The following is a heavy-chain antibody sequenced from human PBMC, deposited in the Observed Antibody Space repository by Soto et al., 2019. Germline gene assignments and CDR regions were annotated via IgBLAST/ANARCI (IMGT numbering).Heavy chain of an antibody. CDR1: GYTFTNSA. V-gene: IGHV1-3*01. D-gene: IGHD6-19*01. J-gene: IGHJ4*02. Sequence: QVHLVQSGAEVKKPGASVKVSCKASGYTFTNSAMHWVRQAPGQRLEWMGWINAGSGNTEYSQKFQGRVTITRVTSASTAYMELSSLRSEDTAVYYCASRLDYISGLNYWGQGTPVTVSS. CDR2: INAGSGNT. CDR3: ASRLDYISGLNY.